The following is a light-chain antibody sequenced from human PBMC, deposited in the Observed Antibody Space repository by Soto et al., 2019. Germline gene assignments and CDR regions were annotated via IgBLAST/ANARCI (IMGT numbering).Light chain of an antibody. J-gene: IGKJ1*01. CDR2: GAS. Sequence: EIVLTQSPGTLSLSPGERATLSCRASQSVSNCYFAWYQQKPDQAPRLLISGASSRATGIPQRFSGSGSGTDFTLTIGRLEPEDFAVYYCQQYGSAPLTFGQGTKVDIK. CDR3: QQYGSAPLT. CDR1: QSVSNCY. V-gene: IGKV3-20*01.